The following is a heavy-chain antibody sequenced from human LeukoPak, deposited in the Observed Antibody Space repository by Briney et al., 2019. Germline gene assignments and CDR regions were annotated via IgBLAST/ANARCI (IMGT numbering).Heavy chain of an antibody. D-gene: IGHD1-26*01. CDR1: GYIFTSYW. CDR2: IYPGDSDT. CDR3: ARQGTSDYGDY. J-gene: IGHJ4*02. V-gene: IGHV5-51*01. Sequence: GESLQISCQGSGYIFTSYWIGWVRQLPGKGLEWMGIIYPGDSDTRYSPSFQGQVTISADKSISTAYLQWSSLKTSDTAMYYCARQGTSDYGDYWGQGTLVTVSS.